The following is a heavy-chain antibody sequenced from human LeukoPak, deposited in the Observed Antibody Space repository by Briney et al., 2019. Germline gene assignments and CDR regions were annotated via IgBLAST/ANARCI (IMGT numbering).Heavy chain of an antibody. CDR1: GFTFSSYG. CDR3: AKGGPYGSGSYHPLYYFDY. CDR2: ISYDGSNK. J-gene: IGHJ4*02. V-gene: IGHV3-30*18. D-gene: IGHD3-10*01. Sequence: GGSLRLSCAASGFTFSSYGMHWVRQAPGKGLEWVAVISYDGSNKYYADSVKGRFTISRDNSKNTLYLQMNSLRAEDTAVYYCAKGGPYGSGSYHPLYYFDYWGQGTLVTVSS.